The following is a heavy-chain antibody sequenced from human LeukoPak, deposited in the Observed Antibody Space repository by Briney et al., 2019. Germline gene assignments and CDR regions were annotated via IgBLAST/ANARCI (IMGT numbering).Heavy chain of an antibody. J-gene: IGHJ6*03. CDR1: GFTFGDYA. CDR3: TRDDYYYYYYMDV. CDR2: IRSKAYGGTT. Sequence: GGSLRLSCTASGFTFGDYAMSWVRQAPGKGLEWVGFIRSKAYGGTTEYAASVKGRFTISRDDSKSIAYLQMNSLKTEDTAVYYCTRDDYYYYYYMDVWGKGTTVTVSS. V-gene: IGHV3-49*04.